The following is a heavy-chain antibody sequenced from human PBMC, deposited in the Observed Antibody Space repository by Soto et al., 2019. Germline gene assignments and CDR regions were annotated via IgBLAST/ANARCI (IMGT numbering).Heavy chain of an antibody. V-gene: IGHV4-30-2*01. CDR3: ARGGYYYDSSGYSSFDY. Sequence: QLQLQESGSGLVKPSQTLSLTCAVSGGSISSGGYSWSWIRQPPGKGLEWSGYIYHSGSTYYNPSLKSRVTISVDRSKNQFSLKLSSVTAADTAVYYCARGGYYYDSSGYSSFDYWGQGTLVTVSS. J-gene: IGHJ4*02. CDR1: GGSISSGGYS. D-gene: IGHD3-22*01. CDR2: IYHSGST.